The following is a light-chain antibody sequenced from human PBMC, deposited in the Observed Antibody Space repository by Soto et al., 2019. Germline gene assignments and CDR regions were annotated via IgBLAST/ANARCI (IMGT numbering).Light chain of an antibody. CDR2: EVN. V-gene: IGLV2-8*01. J-gene: IGLJ1*01. CDR3: SSYVGSSNV. CDR1: SSDVGGYNY. Sequence: QSALTQPPSASGSPGQSVAISCTGTSSDVGGYNYVSWYQQHPGKAPKLMIYEVNKRPSGVPDRFSGSKSGNTASLTVSGLQAEDEADYYCSSYVGSSNVFGTGTKV.